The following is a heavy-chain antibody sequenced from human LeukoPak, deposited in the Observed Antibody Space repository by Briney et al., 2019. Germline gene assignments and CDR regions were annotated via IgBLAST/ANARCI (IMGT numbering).Heavy chain of an antibody. Sequence: GASVKVSCKASGYTFTSYYIHWVRQAPGQGLEWMGIINPSGGSTNYAQEFQGRVTMTRDMSTSTVHMELSSLRSEDMAVYYCARDNPDDSSGFNYYYYMDVWGKGTTVTVSS. CDR3: ARDNPDDSSGFNYYYYMDV. V-gene: IGHV1-46*01. D-gene: IGHD3-22*01. CDR1: GYTFTSYY. CDR2: INPSGGST. J-gene: IGHJ6*03.